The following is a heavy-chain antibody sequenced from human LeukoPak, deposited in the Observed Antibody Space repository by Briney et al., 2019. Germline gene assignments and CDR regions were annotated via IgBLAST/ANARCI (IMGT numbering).Heavy chain of an antibody. V-gene: IGHV3-53*01. CDR1: GFTVSSNY. CDR2: IYSGGST. CDR3: ARDNLRYSYGLPGVS. D-gene: IGHD5-18*01. Sequence: PGGSLRLSCAASGFTVSSNYMSWVRQAPGKGLEWVSVIYSGGSTYYADSVKGRFTISRDNSKNTLYLQMNSLRAEDTAVYYCARDNLRYSYGLPGVSWGQGTLVTVSS. J-gene: IGHJ4*02.